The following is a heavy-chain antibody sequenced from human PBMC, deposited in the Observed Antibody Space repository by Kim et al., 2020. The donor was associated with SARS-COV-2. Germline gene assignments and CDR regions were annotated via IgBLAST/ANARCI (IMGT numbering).Heavy chain of an antibody. CDR1: GGTFSSYA. Sequence: SVKVSCKASGGTFSSYAISWVRQAPGQGLEWMGGIIPIFGTANYAQKFQGRVTITADESTSTAYMELSSLRSEDTAVYYCARGRNVLRYFDWLLLAYYYGMDVWGQGTTVTVSS. CDR3: ARGRNVLRYFDWLLLAYYYGMDV. V-gene: IGHV1-69*13. CDR2: IIPIFGTA. J-gene: IGHJ6*02. D-gene: IGHD3-9*01.